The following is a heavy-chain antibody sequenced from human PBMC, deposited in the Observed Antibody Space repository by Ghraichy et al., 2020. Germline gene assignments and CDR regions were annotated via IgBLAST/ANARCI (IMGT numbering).Heavy chain of an antibody. CDR1: RFTFNIYG. Sequence: GGSLRLSCAASRFTFNIYGMNWVRQAPGKGLEWVSYISSTSSAMYYADSVKGRFTISRDNAKNSLYLQMNSLRDEDTAVYYCASNLPPMDWGQGTLVTVSS. V-gene: IGHV3-48*02. J-gene: IGHJ4*02. CDR3: ASNLPPMD. D-gene: IGHD5-24*01. CDR2: ISSTSSAM.